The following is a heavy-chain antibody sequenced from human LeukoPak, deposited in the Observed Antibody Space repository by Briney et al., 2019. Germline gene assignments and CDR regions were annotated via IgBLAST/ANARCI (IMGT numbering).Heavy chain of an antibody. D-gene: IGHD1-14*01. CDR2: INPKTGVT. CDR3: ARDIILDS. J-gene: IGHJ5*01. Sequence: GASVKVSCKASGYTFGDYYLTWVRQAPGQGFEWLGWINPKTGVTKYAQKFLGRVTMTSDTSTSTAYMELSRLTSDDTAHYFCARDIILDSWGQGTLVTVSS. CDR1: GYTFGDYY. V-gene: IGHV1-2*02.